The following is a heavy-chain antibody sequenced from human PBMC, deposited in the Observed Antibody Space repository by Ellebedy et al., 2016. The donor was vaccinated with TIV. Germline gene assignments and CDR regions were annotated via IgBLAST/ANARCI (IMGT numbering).Heavy chain of an antibody. CDR3: ARDPGTSWYGMDV. CDR1: GLSSSIFG. D-gene: IGHD2-2*01. V-gene: IGHV3-33*01. Sequence: GESLKISCAVSGLSSSIFGMHCVRQAPVQGLEWVGGSWYDGRNEYYGDSVKGRFNISRDKSKNTLYLQMNGLRVEDTAVYYCARDPGTSWYGMDVWGQGTTVTVSS. CDR2: SWYDGRNE. J-gene: IGHJ6*02.